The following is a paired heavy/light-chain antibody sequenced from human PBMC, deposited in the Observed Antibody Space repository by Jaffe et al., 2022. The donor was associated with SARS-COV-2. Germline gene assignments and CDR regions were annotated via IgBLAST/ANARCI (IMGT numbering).Light chain of an antibody. V-gene: IGLV2-8*01. CDR1: SSDVGGYNY. Sequence: QSALTQPPSASGSPGQSVTISCTGSSSDVGGYNYVSWYQQHPGKVPKLMIYEVTKRPSGVPDRFSGAKSGNTASLTVSGLQAEDEADYYCSSYAGINNVIFGGGTKLTVL. CDR3: SSYAGINNVI. CDR2: EVT. J-gene: IGLJ2*01.
Heavy chain of an antibody. J-gene: IGHJ4*02. D-gene: IGHD1-26*01. Sequence: EVQLVESGGGLVKPGGSLRLSCTASGFTFSSDSMNWVRQAPGKGLEWVSSISSSSSYIYYADSVKGRFTISRDNAKNSLFLQMNSLRAEDTAVYYCARDLGSGDGSNRDPTDFDYWGQGTLVTVSA. CDR1: GFTFSSDS. V-gene: IGHV3-21*01. CDR3: ARDLGSGDGSNRDPTDFDY. CDR2: ISSSSSYI.